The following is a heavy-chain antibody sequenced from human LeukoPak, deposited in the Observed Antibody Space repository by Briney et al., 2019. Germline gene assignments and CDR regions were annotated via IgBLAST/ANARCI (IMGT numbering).Heavy chain of an antibody. D-gene: IGHD3-10*01. V-gene: IGHV1-46*02. CDR3: ARPVEGRFGELLWSPLDY. CDR2: INPSGGST. J-gene: IGHJ4*02. CDR1: GYSFNNYG. Sequence: ASVKVSCKASGYSFNNYGIAWVRQAPGQGLEWMGIINPSGGSTSYAQKFQGRVTMTRDTSTSTVYMELSSLRSEDTAVYYCARPVEGRFGELLWSPLDYWGQGTLVTVSS.